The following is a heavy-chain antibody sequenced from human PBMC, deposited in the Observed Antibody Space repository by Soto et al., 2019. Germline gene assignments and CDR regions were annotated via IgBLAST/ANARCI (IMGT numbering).Heavy chain of an antibody. CDR2: IWYDGSNK. Sequence: QVQLVESGGGVVQPGRSLRLSCAASGFTFSSYGMHWVRQAPGKGLEWVAVIWYDGSNKYYADSVKGRFTISRDNSTNTLYLQMNSLRAEDTAVYYCARGWDYGDYDAAFDIWGQGTMVTVSS. D-gene: IGHD4-17*01. J-gene: IGHJ3*02. V-gene: IGHV3-33*01. CDR1: GFTFSSYG. CDR3: ARGWDYGDYDAAFDI.